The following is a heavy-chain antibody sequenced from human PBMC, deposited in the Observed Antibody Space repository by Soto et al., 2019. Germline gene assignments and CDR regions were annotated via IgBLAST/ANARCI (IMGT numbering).Heavy chain of an antibody. CDR1: GYSFTSYW. V-gene: IGHV5-51*01. CDR2: IYPGDSDT. CDR3: ARRKYAPRAYLLAWDV. Sequence: PGESLKISCKGSGYSFTSYWIGWVRQIPWKGLEWMGIIYPGDSDTRYSPSFQGQVTISADKSISTAYLQWSSLKASDTAMYYCARRKYAPRAYLLAWDVWGQGTTVTVSS. D-gene: IGHD2-15*01. J-gene: IGHJ6*02.